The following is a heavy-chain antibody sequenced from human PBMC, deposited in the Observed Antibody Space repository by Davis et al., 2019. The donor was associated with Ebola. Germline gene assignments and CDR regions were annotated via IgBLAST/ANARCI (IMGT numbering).Heavy chain of an antibody. J-gene: IGHJ4*02. Sequence: GESLKISCAASGFMSWVRQAPGKGLAWVSAISGSGGSTYYADSVKGRFTISRDNSKNTLYLQMNSLKTEDTAVYYCTTVFEVFSSGKFDWGQGTLVTVSS. D-gene: IGHD6-19*01. CDR1: GF. CDR2: ISGSGGST. V-gene: IGHV3-23*01. CDR3: TTVFEVFSSGKFD.